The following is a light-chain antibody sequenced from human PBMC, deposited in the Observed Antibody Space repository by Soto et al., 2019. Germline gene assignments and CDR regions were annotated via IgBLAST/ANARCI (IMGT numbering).Light chain of an antibody. CDR1: QTIDNT. V-gene: IGKV3-20*01. J-gene: IGKJ3*01. CDR3: QQYGSAPFT. CDR2: GTS. Sequence: EIVMTQSPATLSLSPGERATLSCRASQTIDNTLAWYQRKPGQAPRLLIYGTSDRATGTPDRFSGSGSGTDFTLTISRLEPEDFAVYYCQQYGSAPFTFGPGTKVDIK.